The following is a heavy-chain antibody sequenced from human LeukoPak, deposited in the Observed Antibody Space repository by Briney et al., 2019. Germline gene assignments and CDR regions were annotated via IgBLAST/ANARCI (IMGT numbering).Heavy chain of an antibody. CDR2: MNPNSGNT. D-gene: IGHD3-22*01. Sequence: ASVKVSCKASGYTFTSYDINWVRQATGQGLEWMGWMNPNSGNTGYAQKFQGRVTITRNTSISTAYMELSSLRSEDTAVYYCARGYYDSGDAFDIWGQGTMVTVSS. J-gene: IGHJ3*02. CDR3: ARGYYDSGDAFDI. V-gene: IGHV1-8*03. CDR1: GYTFTSYD.